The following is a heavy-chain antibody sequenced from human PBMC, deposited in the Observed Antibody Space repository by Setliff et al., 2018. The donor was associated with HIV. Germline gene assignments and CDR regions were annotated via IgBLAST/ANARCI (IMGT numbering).Heavy chain of an antibody. Sequence: SETLSLTCAVSGGPLNSRNWWSWVRQPPGKGLEWIGHIYASGSTDYNPSLKSRVTISEDTSKNQFSLKVNSVTAADTAMYFCARESPDGLDYWGQGTLVTVSS. CDR2: IYASGST. CDR1: GGPLNSRNW. D-gene: IGHD2-8*01. V-gene: IGHV4-4*02. CDR3: ARESPDGLDY. J-gene: IGHJ4*02.